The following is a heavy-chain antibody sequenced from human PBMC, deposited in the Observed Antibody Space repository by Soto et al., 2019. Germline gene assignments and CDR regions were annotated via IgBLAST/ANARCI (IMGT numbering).Heavy chain of an antibody. CDR1: GGSISSGGYY. CDR3: ARVALRYFDWFHTDGMDV. D-gene: IGHD3-9*01. Sequence: SETLSLTCTVSGGSISSGGYYWSWIRQHPGKGLEWIGYIYYSGSTYYNPSLKSRVTISVDTSKNQFSLKLSSVTAADAAVYYCARVALRYFDWFHTDGMDVWGQGTTVTVSS. V-gene: IGHV4-31*03. CDR2: IYYSGST. J-gene: IGHJ6*02.